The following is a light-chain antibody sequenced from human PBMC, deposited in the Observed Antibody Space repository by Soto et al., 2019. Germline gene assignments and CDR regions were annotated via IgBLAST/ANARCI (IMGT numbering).Light chain of an antibody. Sequence: DIQMTQSPSSLSASVGDKVTITCRASQDIGTWLAWYQQKPGKAPKILIYKASTLESGVPLRFSGSGSGTEFTLTISSLQSDDFATYYCQRYTSFSRTFGQGTKVEIK. V-gene: IGKV1-5*03. CDR2: KAS. CDR1: QDIGTW. J-gene: IGKJ1*01. CDR3: QRYTSFSRT.